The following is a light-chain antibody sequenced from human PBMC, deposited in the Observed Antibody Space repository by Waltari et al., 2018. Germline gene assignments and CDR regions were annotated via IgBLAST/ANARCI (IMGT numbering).Light chain of an antibody. CDR3: QQYNNWPPIT. J-gene: IGKJ5*01. CDR2: GAS. CDR1: QSVSSN. V-gene: IGKV3D-15*01. Sequence: EIVMTQSPATLSVSPGESATLSSRASQSVSSNLAGYQQKPGQAPRLLIYGASTRSTRIPARFSGSGSVTEFTLTISSLQSEDFAVYYCQQYNNWPPITFGQGTRLEIK.